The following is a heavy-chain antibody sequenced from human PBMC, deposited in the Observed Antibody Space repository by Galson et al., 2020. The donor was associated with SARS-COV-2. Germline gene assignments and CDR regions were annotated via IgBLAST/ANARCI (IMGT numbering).Heavy chain of an antibody. J-gene: IGHJ4*02. CDR3: ARITYDILTGNYPGGADY. CDR1: GFSLSHARVG. D-gene: IGHD3-9*01. CDR2: IFSNDVK. Sequence: SGPTLVKPTETLTLTCTVSGFSLSHARVGVSWIRQPPGKALEWLAHIFSNDVKSYSTSLKSRLTISKDTSKSQVVLTMTNMDPMDTATYYCARITYDILTGNYPGGADYWGQGTLVTVSS. V-gene: IGHV2-26*01.